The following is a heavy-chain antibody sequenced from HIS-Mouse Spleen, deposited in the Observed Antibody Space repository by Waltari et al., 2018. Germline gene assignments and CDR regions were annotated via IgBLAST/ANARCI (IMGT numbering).Heavy chain of an antibody. J-gene: IGHJ2*01. Sequence: QLQLQESGPGLVTPSETLSLTCPVSGGSISSSSYSWRWIRQPPGKGLEWIGSIYYSGSTYYNPSLKSRVTISVDTSKNQFSLKLSSVTAADTAVYYCAREIPYSSSWYDWYFDLWGRGTLVTVSS. CDR3: AREIPYSSSWYDWYFDL. D-gene: IGHD6-13*01. V-gene: IGHV4-39*07. CDR1: GGSISSSSYS. CDR2: IYYSGST.